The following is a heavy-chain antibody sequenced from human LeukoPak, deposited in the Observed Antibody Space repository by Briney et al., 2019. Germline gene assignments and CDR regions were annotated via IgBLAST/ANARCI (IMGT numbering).Heavy chain of an antibody. Sequence: GGSLRLSCAASGFTFSSYEMNWVRQAPGKWLEWVSYISSSSRYIYYADSVKGRFTISRDNAKNSLYLQMNSLRAEDTAVYYCARELSNYDSSGTHWGQGTLVTVSS. J-gene: IGHJ4*02. CDR2: ISSSSRYI. CDR3: ARELSNYDSSGTH. V-gene: IGHV3-21*05. D-gene: IGHD3-22*01. CDR1: GFTFSSYE.